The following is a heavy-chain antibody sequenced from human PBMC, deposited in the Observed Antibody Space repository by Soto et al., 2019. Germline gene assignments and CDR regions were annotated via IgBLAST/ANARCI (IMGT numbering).Heavy chain of an antibody. Sequence: HPGGSLRLSCAASGFTFSSYEMNWVRQAPGKGLEWVSYISSSGSTIYYADSVKGRFTISRDNAKNSLYLQMNSLRAEDTAVYYCAGSELVRAYYFDYWGQGTLVTVSS. V-gene: IGHV3-48*03. J-gene: IGHJ4*02. CDR3: AGSELVRAYYFDY. CDR1: GFTFSSYE. D-gene: IGHD6-6*01. CDR2: ISSSGSTI.